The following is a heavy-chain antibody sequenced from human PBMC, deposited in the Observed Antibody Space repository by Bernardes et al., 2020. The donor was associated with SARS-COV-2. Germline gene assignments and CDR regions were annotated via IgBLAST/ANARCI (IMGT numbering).Heavy chain of an antibody. CDR3: ARGRGITIFGVVTSKKYNWFDP. V-gene: IGHV4-34*01. CDR1: GGSFSGYY. D-gene: IGHD3-3*01. Sequence: SETLSLTCAVYGGSFSGYYWSWLRQPPGKGLEWIWAINHSGSTNYNPSLKSRVTISVDTSKNQFSLKLSSVTAADTAVYYCARGRGITIFGVVTSKKYNWFDPWGQGTLVTVSS. CDR2: INHSGST. J-gene: IGHJ5*02.